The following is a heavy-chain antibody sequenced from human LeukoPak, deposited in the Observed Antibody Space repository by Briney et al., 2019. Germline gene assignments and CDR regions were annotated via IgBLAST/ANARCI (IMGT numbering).Heavy chain of an antibody. CDR1: GFTFSDYY. D-gene: IGHD6-13*01. Sequence: GGSLRLSCAASGFTFSDYYMSWIRQAPGKGLEWVAYISSSGSTIYYADSVKGRFTISRDNAKNSLYLQMNSLRAEDTAVYYCARRIAAAGLYFDYWGQGTLVTVSS. V-gene: IGHV3-11*04. J-gene: IGHJ4*02. CDR2: ISSSGSTI. CDR3: ARRIAAAGLYFDY.